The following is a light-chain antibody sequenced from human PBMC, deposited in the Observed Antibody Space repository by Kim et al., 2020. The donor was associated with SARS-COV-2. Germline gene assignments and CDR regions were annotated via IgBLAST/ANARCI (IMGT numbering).Light chain of an antibody. CDR3: QQYGSSTYT. CDR1: QSVSSSY. J-gene: IGKJ2*01. CDR2: GAS. V-gene: IGKV3-20*01. Sequence: LSPGERATLACRASQSVSSSYLAWYQQKPGQAPRLLFYGASSRATGIPDRFSGSGSGTDFTLTISRLEPEDFAVYYCQQYGSSTYTFGQGTKLEI.